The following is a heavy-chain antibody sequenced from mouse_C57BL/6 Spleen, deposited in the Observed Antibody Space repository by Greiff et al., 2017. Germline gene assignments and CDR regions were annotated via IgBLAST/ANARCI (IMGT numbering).Heavy chain of an antibody. V-gene: IGHV1-81*01. CDR2: IYPRSGNT. Sequence: VKLQHSGAELARPGASVKLSCKASGYTFTSYGISWVKQRTGQGLEWIGEIYPRSGNTYYNEKFKGKATLTADKSSSTAYMELRSLTSEDSAVYFCAREGYPYAMDYWGQGTSVTVSS. CDR3: AREGYPYAMDY. CDR1: GYTFTSYG. D-gene: IGHD2-2*01. J-gene: IGHJ4*01.